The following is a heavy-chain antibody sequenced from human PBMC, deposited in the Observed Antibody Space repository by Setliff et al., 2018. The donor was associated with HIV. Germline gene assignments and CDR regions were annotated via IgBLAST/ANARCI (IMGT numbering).Heavy chain of an antibody. J-gene: IGHJ4*02. V-gene: IGHV3-7*01. CDR1: GFTFSNFW. CDR2: IKEDGSET. CDR3: ARDATRGGDFDF. Sequence: SCATSGFTFSNFWMTWVRQAPGKGLEWVANIKEDGSETFYVDSVKGRFTMSRDNAKNLVYLEMNSLKVEDTAVYYCARDATRGGDFDFWGQGTLVTVSS. D-gene: IGHD1-26*01.